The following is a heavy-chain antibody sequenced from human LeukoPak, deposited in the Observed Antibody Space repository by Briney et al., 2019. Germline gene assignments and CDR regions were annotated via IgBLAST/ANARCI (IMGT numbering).Heavy chain of an antibody. CDR2: IGSGGVNR. Sequence: PGGSLRLSCAASGFTFGSYAMSWVRQAPGKGLDWVSAIGSGGVNRFYADSVKGRFTISRDNSKNTLYLQMNSLRVEDTAVYYCARFGVSRLPFDRWGQGTLVTVSS. D-gene: IGHD3-3*01. CDR3: ARFGVSRLPFDR. J-gene: IGHJ5*02. CDR1: GFTFGSYA. V-gene: IGHV3-23*01.